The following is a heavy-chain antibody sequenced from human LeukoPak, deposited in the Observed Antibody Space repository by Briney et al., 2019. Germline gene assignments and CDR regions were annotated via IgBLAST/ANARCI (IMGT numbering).Heavy chain of an antibody. D-gene: IGHD5-12*01. CDR3: TRGGHVDIVATTGEEYFDY. CDR1: GFDFSTYA. Sequence: GGSLRLSCAASGFDFSTYAMSWVRQAPGKGLEWVSAISGSGGSTYYADSVKGRFTISRDNSKNTLYLQMNSLRAEDTAVYYCTRGGHVDIVATTGEEYFDYWGQGTLVTVSS. J-gene: IGHJ4*02. V-gene: IGHV3-23*01. CDR2: ISGSGGST.